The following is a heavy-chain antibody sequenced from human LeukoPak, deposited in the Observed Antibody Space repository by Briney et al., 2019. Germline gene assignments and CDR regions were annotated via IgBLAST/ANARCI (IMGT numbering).Heavy chain of an antibody. Sequence: GGSLRLSCAASGFTFSSYWMNWVRQAPGKGLEWVSYISSSSSTIYYADSVKGRFTISRDNAKNSLYLQMNSLRAEDTAVYYCARVKYYFDYWGQGTLVTVSS. V-gene: IGHV3-48*01. CDR1: GFTFSSYW. CDR3: ARVKYYFDY. CDR2: ISSSSSTI. J-gene: IGHJ4*02.